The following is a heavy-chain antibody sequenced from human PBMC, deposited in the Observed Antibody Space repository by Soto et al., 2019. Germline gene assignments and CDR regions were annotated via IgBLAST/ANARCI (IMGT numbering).Heavy chain of an antibody. Sequence: QVQLVESGGGVVQPGRSLRLSCAASGFTFSSYGMHWVRQAPGKGLEWVAVIWYDGSNKYYADSVKGRFTISRDNSKNTLYLQMNSLRAEDTAVYYCARNSYHYDSSGQLSMDVWGQGTTVTVSS. CDR1: GFTFSSYG. J-gene: IGHJ6*02. V-gene: IGHV3-33*01. D-gene: IGHD3-22*01. CDR3: ARNSYHYDSSGQLSMDV. CDR2: IWYDGSNK.